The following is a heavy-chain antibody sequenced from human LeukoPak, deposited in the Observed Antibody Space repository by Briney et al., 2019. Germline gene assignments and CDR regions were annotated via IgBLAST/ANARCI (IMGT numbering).Heavy chain of an antibody. D-gene: IGHD6-13*01. CDR2: IYYSGST. Sequence: PSETLSLTCTVSGGSISSSSYYWGWIRQPPGKGLEWIGSIYYSGSTYYNPSLKSRVTISVDTSKNQFSLKLSSVTAADTAVYYCARRGSSWYQYGYYFDYWGQGTLVTVSS. CDR1: GGSISSSSYY. J-gene: IGHJ4*02. V-gene: IGHV4-39*07. CDR3: ARRGSSWYQYGYYFDY.